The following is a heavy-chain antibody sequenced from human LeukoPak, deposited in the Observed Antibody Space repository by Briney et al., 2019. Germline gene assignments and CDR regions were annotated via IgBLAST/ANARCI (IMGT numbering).Heavy chain of an antibody. J-gene: IGHJ5*02. D-gene: IGHD5-18*01. CDR3: ARLGGIGYSYGQNWFDP. CDR1: GYTFTSYA. CDR2: ISADNGNT. V-gene: IGHV1-18*01. Sequence: ASVKVSCKASGYTFTSYAISWVRQAPGQGLEWMGWISADNGNTDYAQRFQGRVTVTTDTSTSTAYMELRSLRSDDTAVYYCARLGGIGYSYGQNWFDPWGQGTLVTVSS.